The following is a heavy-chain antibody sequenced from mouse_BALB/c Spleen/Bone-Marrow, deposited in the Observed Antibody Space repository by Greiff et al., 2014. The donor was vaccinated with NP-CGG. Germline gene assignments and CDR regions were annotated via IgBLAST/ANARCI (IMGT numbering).Heavy chain of an antibody. V-gene: IGHV5-6-5*01. D-gene: IGHD1-1*01. CDR3: ARDFYGSSHFDY. J-gene: IGHJ2*01. CDR1: GFTFSSFV. Sequence: DVMLVESGGGLVQPGGSLKLSCAASGFTFSSFVMSWVRQTPEKRLEWVASISSGGSMYYSDSVKGRFIISRDNARNILYLQMSSLRSEDTAMYHCARDFYGSSHFDYWGQGSTLTVSS. CDR2: ISSGGSM.